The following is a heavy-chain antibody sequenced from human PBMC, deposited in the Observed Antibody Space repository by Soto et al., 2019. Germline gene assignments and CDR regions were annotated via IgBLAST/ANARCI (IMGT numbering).Heavy chain of an antibody. CDR1: GGSFSGYY. D-gene: IGHD6-6*01. J-gene: IGHJ4*02. CDR2: INHSGST. Sequence: SETLSLTCAVYGGSFSGYYWSWIRQPPGKGLEWIGEINHSGSTNYNPSLKSRVTISVDTSKNQFPLKLSSVTAADTAVYYCARGFEYSSSAGFDYWGQGTLVTVSS. CDR3: ARGFEYSSSAGFDY. V-gene: IGHV4-34*01.